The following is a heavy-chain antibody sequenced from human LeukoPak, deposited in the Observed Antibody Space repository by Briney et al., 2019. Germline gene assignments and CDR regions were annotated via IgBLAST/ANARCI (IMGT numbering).Heavy chain of an antibody. J-gene: IGHJ4*02. V-gene: IGHV4-39*07. CDR3: ARGQFDSSGYYYGFDY. CDR1: GGSISSSSYY. D-gene: IGHD3-22*01. CDR2: IYYSGST. Sequence: SETLSLTCTVSGGSISSSSYYWGWIRQPPGKGLEWIGSIYYSGSTYYNPSLKSRVTISVDTSKNQFSLKLSSVTAADTAVYYCARGQFDSSGYYYGFDYWGQGTLVTVSS.